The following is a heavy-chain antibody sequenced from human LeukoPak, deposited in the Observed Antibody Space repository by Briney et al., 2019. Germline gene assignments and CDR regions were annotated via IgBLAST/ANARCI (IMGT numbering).Heavy chain of an antibody. J-gene: IGHJ6*02. CDR2: ISAYNGNT. Sequence: ASVKVSCKASGYTFTSYYMHWVRQAPGQGLEWMGWISAYNGNTNYAQKLQGRVTMTTDTSTSTAYMELRSLRSDDTAVYYCARDPGSSGLWDYYYGMDVWGQGTTVTVSS. CDR3: ARDPGSSGLWDYYYGMDV. D-gene: IGHD3-22*01. CDR1: GYTFTSYY. V-gene: IGHV1-18*04.